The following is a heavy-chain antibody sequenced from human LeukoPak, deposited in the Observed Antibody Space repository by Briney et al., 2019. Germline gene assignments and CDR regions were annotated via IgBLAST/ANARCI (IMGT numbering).Heavy chain of an antibody. CDR1: GFTVSSNY. J-gene: IGHJ3*02. CDR2: IYSGGST. V-gene: IGHV3-53*01. CDR3: ARGAREAFDI. Sequence: PGGSLRLSCAGSGFTVSSNYMSWVRQAPGKGLEWVSVIYSGGSTYYADSVKGRFTISRDNSKNTLYLQLNSLRAEDTAVYYCARGAREAFDIWGQGTMVTVSS.